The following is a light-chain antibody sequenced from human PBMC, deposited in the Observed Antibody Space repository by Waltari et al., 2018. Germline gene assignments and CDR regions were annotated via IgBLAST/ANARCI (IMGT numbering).Light chain of an antibody. CDR3: KQATHSPHT. CDR2: KVS. V-gene: IGKV2-30*01. J-gene: IGKJ2*01. Sequence: VVMTQSPLSLPVTLGQTASISCRSSQGLVFSDGDNYLAWFHQKPGQSPRRLIHKVSNRQSGVPDRFSGSGSGTDFTLKISRVEAEDVGVYYCKQATHSPHTFGQGTKLEIK. CDR1: QGLVFSDGDNY.